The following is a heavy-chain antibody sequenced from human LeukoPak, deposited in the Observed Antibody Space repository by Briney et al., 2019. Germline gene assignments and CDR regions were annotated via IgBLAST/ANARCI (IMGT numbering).Heavy chain of an antibody. CDR1: GYTFTSYG. CDR2: ISAYNGNT. J-gene: IGHJ4*02. CDR3: ARGDMAYYDILTGYYRV. Sequence: GASVKVSCKASGYTFTSYGISWVRQAPGQGLEWMGWISAYNGNTNYAQNLQGRVTMTTDTSTSTAYMELRSLKSDDTAVYYCARGDMAYYDILTGYYRVWGQGTLVTVSS. V-gene: IGHV1-18*01. D-gene: IGHD3-9*01.